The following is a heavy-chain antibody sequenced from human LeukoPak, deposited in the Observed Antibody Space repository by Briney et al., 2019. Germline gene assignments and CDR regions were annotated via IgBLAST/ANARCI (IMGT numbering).Heavy chain of an antibody. Sequence: SVKVSCKASGGTFSSYAISWVRQAPGQGLEWMGRIIPIFGIANYAQKFQGRVTITADKSTSTAYMELSSLRSEDTAVYYCARDSTRYYDFWSDYYYYGMDVRGQGTTVTVSS. CDR2: IIPIFGIA. D-gene: IGHD3-3*01. V-gene: IGHV1-69*04. J-gene: IGHJ6*02. CDR3: ARDSTRYYDFWSDYYYYGMDV. CDR1: GGTFSSYA.